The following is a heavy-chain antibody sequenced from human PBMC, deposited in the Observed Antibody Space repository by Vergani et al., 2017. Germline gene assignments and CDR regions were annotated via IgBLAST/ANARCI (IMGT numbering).Heavy chain of an antibody. CDR3: ARDSRTTYYDILTGSRPYYYYGMDV. Sequence: QVQLVQSGSELKKPGASVKVSCKASGYTFTSYAMNWVRQAPGQGLERMGWINTNTGNPTYAQGFTGRFVFSLDTSVSTAYLQISSLKAEDTAVYYCARDSRTTYYDILTGSRPYYYYGMDVWGQGTTVTVSS. J-gene: IGHJ6*02. CDR1: GYTFTSYA. D-gene: IGHD3-9*01. CDR2: INTNTGNP. V-gene: IGHV7-4-1*02.